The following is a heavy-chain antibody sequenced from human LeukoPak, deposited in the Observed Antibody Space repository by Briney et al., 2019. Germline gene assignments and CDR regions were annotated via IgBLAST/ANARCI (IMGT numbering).Heavy chain of an antibody. J-gene: IGHJ6*02. D-gene: IGHD6-19*01. CDR3: ARDFSRTRSSGWCYYGMDD. Sequence: GGSLRLSCAASGFTFSSYGMHWVRQAPGKGLEWVAVIWYDGSNKYYADSVKGRFTISRDNSKNTLYLQMNSLRAEDTAVYYCARDFSRTRSSGWCYYGMDDWGQGTTVTVSS. CDR2: IWYDGSNK. V-gene: IGHV3-33*01. CDR1: GFTFSSYG.